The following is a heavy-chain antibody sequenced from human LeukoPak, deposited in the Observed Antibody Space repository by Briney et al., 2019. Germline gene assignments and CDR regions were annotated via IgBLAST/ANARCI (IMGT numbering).Heavy chain of an antibody. Sequence: PSETLSLTCTVSGGSISSYYWGWIRQPPGKGLEWIGSIYYSGSTYYNPSLKSRVTISVDTSKNQFSLKLSSVTAADTAVYYCARLHSSSSLDYWGQGTLVTVSS. J-gene: IGHJ4*02. D-gene: IGHD6-6*01. V-gene: IGHV4-39*07. CDR1: GGSISSYY. CDR2: IYYSGST. CDR3: ARLHSSSSLDY.